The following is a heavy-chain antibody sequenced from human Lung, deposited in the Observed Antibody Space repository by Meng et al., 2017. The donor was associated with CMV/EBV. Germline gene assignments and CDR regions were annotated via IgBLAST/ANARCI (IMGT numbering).Heavy chain of an antibody. Sequence: SETXSLXXNISGDSMANFYWTWIRQPPGKGLEWVGSVFHTGDTKYNSSLKGRLTLSVDTSRKQVSLRLVSLNTADTATYYCARGRSCVDGVCYDDHNYFGPWGQGXLVTVSS. CDR1: GDSMANFY. D-gene: IGHD2-21*02. CDR3: ARGRSCVDGVCYDDHNYFGP. CDR2: VFHTGDT. V-gene: IGHV4-59*01. J-gene: IGHJ5*02.